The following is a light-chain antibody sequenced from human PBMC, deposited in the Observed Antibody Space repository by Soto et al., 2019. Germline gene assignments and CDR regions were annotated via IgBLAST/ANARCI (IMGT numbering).Light chain of an antibody. J-gene: IGKJ4*01. CDR1: QSVSNNY. CDR2: GAS. Sequence: EIVLTQSPGTLSLSPGERATLSCRASQSVSNNYLAWYQQKPGQAPRLLIYGASNRATGIPDRFSGSGSGTEFTLTISSLQPEDFATYYCLQDYNYPLTFGGGTKVDIK. V-gene: IGKV3-20*01. CDR3: LQDYNYPLT.